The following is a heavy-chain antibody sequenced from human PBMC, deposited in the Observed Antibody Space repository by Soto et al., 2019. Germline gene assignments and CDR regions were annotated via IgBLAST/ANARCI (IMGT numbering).Heavy chain of an antibody. J-gene: IGHJ4*02. V-gene: IGHV1-18*01. CDR1: CYTFTSYG. CDR3: ARDAAAGRRPDY. Sequence: ASMKVSCKASCYTFTSYGISWVRQAPGQGLEWMGWISAYNGNTNYAQKIQGRVTMTTDTSTSTAYMELRSLRSDDTAVYYCARDAAAGRRPDYWGQGTLVTVSS. CDR2: ISAYNGNT. D-gene: IGHD6-13*01.